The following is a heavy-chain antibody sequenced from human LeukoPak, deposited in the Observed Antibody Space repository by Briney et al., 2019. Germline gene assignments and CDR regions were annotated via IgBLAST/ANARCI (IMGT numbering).Heavy chain of an antibody. J-gene: IGHJ4*02. Sequence: HGESLKIPCKCSGYRFTSYWIGGVRQMPGKGLEGMGIIYPGDSDTRYSPSFQGQVTISADKSISTAYLQWSRLKASDTAMYYCARLVEVAGRLDYWGQGTPVIVSS. V-gene: IGHV5-51*01. CDR3: ARLVEVAGRLDY. CDR1: GYRFTSYW. D-gene: IGHD6-19*01. CDR2: IYPGDSDT.